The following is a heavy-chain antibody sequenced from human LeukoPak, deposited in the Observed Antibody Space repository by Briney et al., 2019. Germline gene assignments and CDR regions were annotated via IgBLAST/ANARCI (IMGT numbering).Heavy chain of an antibody. J-gene: IGHJ4*02. CDR3: ARYGSGYY. CDR2: IYYSGST. D-gene: IGHD3-10*01. Sequence: SETLSLTCTVSGGSIGSSSYYWGWIRQPPGKGLEWIGSIYYSGSTYYNPSLKSRVTISVDTSKNQFSLKLSSVTAADTAVYYCARYGSGYYWGQGTLVTVSS. V-gene: IGHV4-39*01. CDR1: GGSIGSSSYY.